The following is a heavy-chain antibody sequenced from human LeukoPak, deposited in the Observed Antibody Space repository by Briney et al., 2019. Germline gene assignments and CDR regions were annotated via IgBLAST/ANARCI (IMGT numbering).Heavy chain of an antibody. CDR1: GGTFSSYA. CDR2: IIPIFGTA. CDR3: ARGGVYYGATGYYYYMDV. J-gene: IGHJ6*03. V-gene: IGHV1-69*05. Sequence: VASVKVSCKASGGTFSSYAISWVRQAPGQGLEWMGGIIPIFGTANYAQKFQGRVTITTDESTSTAYMELSSLRSEDTAVYYCARGGVYYGATGYYYYMDVWGKGTTVTVSS. D-gene: IGHD4-17*01.